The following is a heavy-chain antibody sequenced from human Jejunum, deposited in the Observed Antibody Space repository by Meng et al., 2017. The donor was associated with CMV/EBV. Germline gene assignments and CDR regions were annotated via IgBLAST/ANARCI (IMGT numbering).Heavy chain of an antibody. CDR1: FPFSSIG. V-gene: IGHV3-7*01. CDR3: ARNPVTNRRGSHFDY. J-gene: IGHJ4*02. D-gene: IGHD4-17*01. CDR2: IKQDGSEK. Sequence: FPFSSIGMSLVRQAPGKGLEWVADIKQDGSEKYYVDSVKGRFTISRDNANNSLYLQMNSLRAEDTAVYYCARNPVTNRRGSHFDYWGQGTLVTVSS.